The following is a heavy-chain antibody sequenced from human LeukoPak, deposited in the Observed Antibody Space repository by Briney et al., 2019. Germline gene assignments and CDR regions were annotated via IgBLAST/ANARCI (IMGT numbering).Heavy chain of an antibody. CDR3: ARGLRDSSSWYEFSWFDP. D-gene: IGHD6-13*01. Sequence: SETLSLSCAVYGGSFSGYYWSWIRQPPGKGLEWIGETNHSGSTNYNPSLKSRVTISVDTSKNQFSLKLSSVTAADTAVYYCARGLRDSSSWYEFSWFDPWGQGTLVTVSS. V-gene: IGHV4-34*01. CDR1: GGSFSGYY. J-gene: IGHJ5*02. CDR2: TNHSGST.